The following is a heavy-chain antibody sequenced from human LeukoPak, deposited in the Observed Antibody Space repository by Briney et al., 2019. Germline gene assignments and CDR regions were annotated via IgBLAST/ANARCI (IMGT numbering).Heavy chain of an antibody. CDR1: GFTVSSNY. V-gene: IGHV3-66*01. CDR2: IYSGGST. D-gene: IGHD6-19*01. CDR3: ARIYSSGSYYFDS. J-gene: IGHJ4*02. Sequence: PGRSLRLSCAASGFTVSSNYMSWVRQAPGKGLEWVSVIYSGGSTYYADSVKGRFTISRDNSKNTVYLQMNSLRAEDTAVYYCARIYSSGSYYFDSWGPGTLVTVSS.